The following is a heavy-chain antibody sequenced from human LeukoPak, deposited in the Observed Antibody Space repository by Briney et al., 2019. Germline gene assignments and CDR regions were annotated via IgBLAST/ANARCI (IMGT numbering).Heavy chain of an antibody. CDR2: ISSSSSYI. J-gene: IGHJ4*02. Sequence: PGGSLRLSCAASGFTFSSYSMNWVRQAPGKGLEWVSSISSSSSYIYYADSVKGRFTISRDNAKNSLYLQMNSLRAEDTAVYYCAREGVPAAAGDYWGQGTLVTVSS. D-gene: IGHD2-2*01. CDR1: GFTFSSYS. V-gene: IGHV3-21*01. CDR3: AREGVPAAAGDY.